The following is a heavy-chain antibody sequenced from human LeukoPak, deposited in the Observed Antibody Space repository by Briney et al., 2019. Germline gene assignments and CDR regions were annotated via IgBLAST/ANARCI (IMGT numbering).Heavy chain of an antibody. J-gene: IGHJ5*02. CDR3: GRHVQAPSFDP. D-gene: IGHD1-1*01. CDR2: INHSGST. V-gene: IGHV4-34*01. CDR1: GGSFSGYY. Sequence: SETLSLTCAVYGGSFSGYYWSWIRQPPGKGLEWIGEINHSGSTNYNPSLKSRVTISADTSTNHFSLKLTSVTAADTAVYYCGRHVQAPSFDPWGQGTLVTVSS.